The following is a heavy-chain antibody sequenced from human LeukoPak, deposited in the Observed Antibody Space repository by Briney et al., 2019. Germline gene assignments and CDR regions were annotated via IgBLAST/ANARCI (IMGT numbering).Heavy chain of an antibody. CDR3: ARQGDGYNYPNYFDY. Sequence: SETLSLTCAVYGGSFSGYYWSWIRQPPGKGLEWTGEINHSGSTNYNPSLKSRVTISVDTSKNQFTLKLSSVTAADTAVYYCARQGDGYNYPNYFDYWGQGTLVTVSS. CDR2: INHSGST. V-gene: IGHV4-34*01. J-gene: IGHJ4*02. D-gene: IGHD5-24*01. CDR1: GGSFSGYY.